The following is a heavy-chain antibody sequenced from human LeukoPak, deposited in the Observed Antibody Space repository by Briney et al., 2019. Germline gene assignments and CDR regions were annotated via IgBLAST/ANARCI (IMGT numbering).Heavy chain of an antibody. CDR3: ARGGFHGDYVDYYGMDV. Sequence: ASVKVSCKASGYTITGYYMHWVRQAPGQGLEWMGRINPNSGGTNYAQKFQGRVTMTRDTSISAAYMELSRLRSDDTAVYYCARGGFHGDYVDYYGMDVWGQGTTVTVSS. D-gene: IGHD4-17*01. J-gene: IGHJ6*02. V-gene: IGHV1-2*06. CDR1: GYTITGYY. CDR2: INPNSGGT.